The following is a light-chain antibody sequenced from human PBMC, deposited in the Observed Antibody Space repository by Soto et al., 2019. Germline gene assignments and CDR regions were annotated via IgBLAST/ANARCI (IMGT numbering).Light chain of an antibody. CDR2: GTS. CDR3: QQSYRTPPYT. CDR1: QSISSS. V-gene: IGKV1-39*01. J-gene: IGKJ2*01. Sequence: DIQMTQSPSSLSASVGDRVTITFRASQSISSSLNWYQQKPGKASILLIYGTSSLQSGVPSRFSGSGSGTDFTLTISRREPEDFATYYGQQSYRTPPYTFGQGTKLEIK.